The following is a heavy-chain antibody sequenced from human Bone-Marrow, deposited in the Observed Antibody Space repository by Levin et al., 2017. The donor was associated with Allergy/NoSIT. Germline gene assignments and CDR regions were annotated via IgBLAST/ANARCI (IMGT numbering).Heavy chain of an antibody. CDR2: IIPIFGTA. V-gene: IGHV1-69*01. Sequence: KISCKASGGTFSSYAISWVRQAPGQGLEWMGGIIPIFGTANYAQKFQGRVTITADESTSTAYMELSSLRSEDTAVYYCARVGDSSGYYYSYWGQGTLVTVSS. CDR3: ARVGDSSGYYYSY. J-gene: IGHJ4*02. CDR1: GGTFSSYA. D-gene: IGHD3-22*01.